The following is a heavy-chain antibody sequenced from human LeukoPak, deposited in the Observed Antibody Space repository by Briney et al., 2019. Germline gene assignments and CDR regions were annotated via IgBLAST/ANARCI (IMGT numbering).Heavy chain of an antibody. Sequence: GGSLRLSCAASGFTFSDHYMDWVRQAPGKGLEWVGRSRTKANRFITEYAASVHGRFTKSSVDSQNSLYLQMNGLKTEDTAVYYGARYLRYPAFFDYWGQGTLVTVSS. J-gene: IGHJ4*02. CDR1: GFTFSDHY. D-gene: IGHD1-20*01. CDR2: SRTKANRFIT. CDR3: ARYLRYPAFFDY. V-gene: IGHV3-72*01.